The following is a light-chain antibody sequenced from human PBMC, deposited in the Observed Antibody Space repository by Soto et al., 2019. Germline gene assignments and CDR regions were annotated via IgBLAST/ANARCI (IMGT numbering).Light chain of an antibody. CDR2: GAS. J-gene: IGKJ1*01. CDR1: QSVDID. Sequence: EIVLTQSPGTLSVSPGERVTLSCRASQSVDIDLAWYQQKPGQAPRLLIYGASTRATDMPGRFRGSGAGAEFTLTISSLQSEDSAVYYCQQYRGWPRTFGRGTKVEIK. V-gene: IGKV3D-15*01. CDR3: QQYRGWPRT.